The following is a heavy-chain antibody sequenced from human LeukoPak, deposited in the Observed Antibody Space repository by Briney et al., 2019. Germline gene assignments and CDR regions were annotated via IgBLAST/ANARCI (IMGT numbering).Heavy chain of an antibody. CDR2: ISHSGST. V-gene: IGHV4-4*02. CDR3: ARIAVAGYFDY. Sequence: PSETLSLTCAVSGGSISTSNWWNWVRQPPGKGLEWIGEISHSGSTNFNPSLKSRLITSVDKSKSQFSLKLTSVTAADTAVYYCARIAVAGYFDYWGQGTLVTVSS. J-gene: IGHJ4*02. CDR1: GGSISTSNW. D-gene: IGHD6-19*01.